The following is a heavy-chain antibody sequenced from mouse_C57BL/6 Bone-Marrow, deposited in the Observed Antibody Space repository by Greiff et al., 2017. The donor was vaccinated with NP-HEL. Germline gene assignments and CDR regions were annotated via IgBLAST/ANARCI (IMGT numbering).Heavy chain of an antibody. CDR2: IDPSDSYT. CDR1: GYTFTSYW. J-gene: IGHJ1*03. D-gene: IGHD1-1*01. Sequence: QVQLQQPGAELVMPGASVKLSCKASGYTFTSYWMHWVKQRPGQGLEWIGEIDPSDSYTNYTQKFKGKSTLTVDKSSSTAYMQLSSLTSEDSAVYYCARNYYGSSHWYFDVWGTGTTVTVSS. V-gene: IGHV1-69*01. CDR3: ARNYYGSSHWYFDV.